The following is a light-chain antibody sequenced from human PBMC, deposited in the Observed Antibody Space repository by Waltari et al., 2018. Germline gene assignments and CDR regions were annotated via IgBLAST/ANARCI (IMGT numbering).Light chain of an antibody. V-gene: IGKV3-20*01. Sequence: SCRASQSVRGSVAWYQQNAGQAPRLLIYCASSRATSIPDRFSGSGSGTDFSLTISRLEPEDFAVYYGQHYVRLPATFGQGTKVEI. CDR2: CAS. J-gene: IGKJ1*01. CDR3: QHYVRLPAT. CDR1: QSVRGS.